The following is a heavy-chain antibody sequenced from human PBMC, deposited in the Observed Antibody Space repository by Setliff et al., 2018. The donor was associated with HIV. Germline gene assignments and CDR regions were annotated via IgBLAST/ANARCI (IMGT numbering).Heavy chain of an antibody. CDR3: ARQWRDQYNSGVSTEYFQH. J-gene: IGHJ1*01. CDR2: IYYSGST. CDR1: GGSFSSDSYY. Sequence: SETLSLTCSVSGGSFSSDSYYWGWIRQFPGKGLEWIGSIYYSGSTYYHPSLKSRVTISVDTSKNQFSLKLRSVTAADTAVYHCARQWRDQYNSGVSTEYFQHWGLGTLVTVSS. D-gene: IGHD3-22*01. V-gene: IGHV4-39*01.